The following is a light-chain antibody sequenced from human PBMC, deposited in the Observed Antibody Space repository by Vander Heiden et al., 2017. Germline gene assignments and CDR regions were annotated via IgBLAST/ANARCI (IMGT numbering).Light chain of an antibody. J-gene: IGLJ2*01. CDR2: QDS. CDR3: QAWDSSTGV. V-gene: IGLV3-1*01. Sequence: SYELTQPPSVYVSPGQTASITCSGEKLGDKYACWYQQKPGQSPVLFIYQDSKRPSGVPDPFSGSNSGTTATLTIRGTQAVDEADYYSQAWDSSTGVFGGGTKLTVL. CDR1: KLGDKY.